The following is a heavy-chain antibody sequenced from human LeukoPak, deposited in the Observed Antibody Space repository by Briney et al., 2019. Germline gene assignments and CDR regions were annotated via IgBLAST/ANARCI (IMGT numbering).Heavy chain of an antibody. CDR1: GGPISSGGYY. D-gene: IGHD2-15*01. Sequence: PSETLSLTCTVSGGPISSGGYYWSWIRQHPGKGLEWIGYIYYSGSTYYNPSLKSRVTISVDTSKNQFSLKLSSVTAADTAVYYCARGLCSGGSCLGWFDPWGQGTLVTVSS. J-gene: IGHJ5*02. CDR2: IYYSGST. CDR3: ARGLCSGGSCLGWFDP. V-gene: IGHV4-31*03.